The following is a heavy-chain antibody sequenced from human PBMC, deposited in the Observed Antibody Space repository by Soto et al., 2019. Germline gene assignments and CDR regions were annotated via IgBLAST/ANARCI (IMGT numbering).Heavy chain of an antibody. CDR3: ARAAWAYYDSSGYLRYDAFDI. CDR1: GGTFSSYA. D-gene: IGHD3-22*01. V-gene: IGHV1-69*01. J-gene: IGHJ3*02. CDR2: IIPIFGTA. Sequence: QVQLVQSGAEVKKPGSSVKVSCKASGGTFSSYAISWVRQAPGQGLEWMGGIIPIFGTANYAQKFQGRVTITADESTSTAYMELSSLRSGDTAVYYCARAAWAYYDSSGYLRYDAFDIWGQGTMVTVSS.